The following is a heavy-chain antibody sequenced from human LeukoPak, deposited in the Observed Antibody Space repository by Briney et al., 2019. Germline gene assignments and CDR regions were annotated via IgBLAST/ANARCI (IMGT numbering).Heavy chain of an antibody. D-gene: IGHD3-3*01. CDR1: GGSISCSSYY. CDR2: IYYSGST. J-gene: IGHJ4*02. V-gene: IGHV4-39*01. CDR3: ARQGQNDFWSGYYTDLFDY. Sequence: PSETLSLTCTVSGGSISCSSYYWGWIRQPPGKGLEWIGSIYYSGSTYYNPSLKSRVTISVDTSKNQFSLKLSSVTAADTAVYYCARQGQNDFWSGYYTDLFDYWGQGTLVTVSS.